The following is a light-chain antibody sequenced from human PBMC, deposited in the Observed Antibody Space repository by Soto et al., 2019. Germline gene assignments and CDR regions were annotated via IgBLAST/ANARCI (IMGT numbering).Light chain of an antibody. Sequence: EIVLTQSPATLSLSPSAGALLXLRASQSVSSYLAWYQQKPGQAPRLLIYGASFRATDIPDRFSGRGSGTDFTLSISRLEPEDFAVYYCQQYVTSPRTFGQGTKVDIK. CDR3: QQYVTSPRT. V-gene: IGKV3-20*01. CDR2: GAS. J-gene: IGKJ1*01. CDR1: QSVSSY.